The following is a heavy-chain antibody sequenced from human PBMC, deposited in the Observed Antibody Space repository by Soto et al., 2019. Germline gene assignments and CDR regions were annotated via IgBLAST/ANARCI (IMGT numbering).Heavy chain of an antibody. J-gene: IGHJ4*02. CDR3: VRDIARVGDTYYYGY. V-gene: IGHV3-11*06. D-gene: IGHD1-26*01. CDR2: ISSGSSDT. CDR1: GFTFFNYY. Sequence: GGSLRLSCAASGFTFFNYYMSWVRQAPGKGLEWLSYISSGSSDTNYADSVRGRFTISRDNAKNSLYLQMNDLRADDTAVYYCVRDIARVGDTYYYGYWGQGALVTVSS.